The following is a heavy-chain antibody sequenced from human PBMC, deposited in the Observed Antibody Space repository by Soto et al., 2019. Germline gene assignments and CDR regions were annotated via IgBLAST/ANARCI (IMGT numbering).Heavy chain of an antibody. J-gene: IGHJ6*02. CDR3: AGAYCGGDCYSPYYYGMDV. D-gene: IGHD2-21*02. CDR1: GGTFSSYA. V-gene: IGHV1-69*12. Sequence: QVQLVQSGAEVKKPGSSVKVSCKASGGTFSSYAISWVRQAPGQGLEWMGGIIPIFGTANYAQKFQGRVTSTADESTSTAYMELSSLRSEDTAVYYCAGAYCGGDCYSPYYYGMDVWGQGTTVTVSS. CDR2: IIPIFGTA.